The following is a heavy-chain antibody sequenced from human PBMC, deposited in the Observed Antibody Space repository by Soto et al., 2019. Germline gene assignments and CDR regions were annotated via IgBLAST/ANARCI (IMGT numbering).Heavy chain of an antibody. CDR1: ASTFSDDA. D-gene: IGHD5-12*01. Sequence: GGSLRLSWAPSASTFSDDAMSRVREAPGRGLEWLATSSASGGNKYFADSVKCRFTIPRDNSKNTLYLQMNSLRGEDPAVYYCAKNPPETWLQYDYWGQGTLVTVSS. CDR2: SSASGGNK. CDR3: AKNPPETWLQYDY. V-gene: IGHV3-23*01. J-gene: IGHJ4*02.